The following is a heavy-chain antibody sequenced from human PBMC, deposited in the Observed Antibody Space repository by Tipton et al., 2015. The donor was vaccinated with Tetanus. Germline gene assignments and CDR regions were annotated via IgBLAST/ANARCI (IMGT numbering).Heavy chain of an antibody. CDR3: ARGLPREPFYFDY. CDR2: ISYSGSS. J-gene: IGHJ4*02. Sequence: TLSLTCTVSSGSIDSYYWSWIRQPPGKGLEWIGYISYSGSSEYNPSLKSRVTVSEDTSKNQFSLKLNSVTAADTAVYYCARGLPREPFYFDYWGQGKQVSVSS. CDR1: SGSIDSYY. V-gene: IGHV4-59*12. D-gene: IGHD5-18*01.